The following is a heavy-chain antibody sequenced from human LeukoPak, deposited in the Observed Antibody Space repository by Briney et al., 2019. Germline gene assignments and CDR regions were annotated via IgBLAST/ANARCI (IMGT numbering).Heavy chain of an antibody. Sequence: PSETLSLTCTVSGGSISSSSYYWGWIRQPPGKGLEWIGSIYYSGSTFYDPSLKSRVTISVDTSKNQFSLKLRSVTAADTAVYYCARVGYSSSWYNDYWGQGTLVTVSS. CDR3: ARVGYSSSWYNDY. V-gene: IGHV4-39*01. D-gene: IGHD6-13*01. CDR2: IYYSGST. J-gene: IGHJ4*02. CDR1: GGSISSSSYY.